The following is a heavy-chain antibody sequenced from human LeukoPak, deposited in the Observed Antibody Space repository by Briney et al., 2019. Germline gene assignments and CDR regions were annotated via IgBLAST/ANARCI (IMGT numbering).Heavy chain of an antibody. CDR2: INHSGST. CDR3: ARVKGPKYDYVWGSYRYVDYFDY. Sequence: SSETLSITCAVYGGSFSGYYWSWIRQPPGKGLEWIGEINHSGSTNYNPSLKSRVTISVDTSKNQFSLKLSSVTAADTAVYYCARVKGPKYDYVWGSYRYVDYFDYWGQGTLVTVSS. V-gene: IGHV4-34*01. D-gene: IGHD3-16*02. CDR1: GGSFSGYY. J-gene: IGHJ4*02.